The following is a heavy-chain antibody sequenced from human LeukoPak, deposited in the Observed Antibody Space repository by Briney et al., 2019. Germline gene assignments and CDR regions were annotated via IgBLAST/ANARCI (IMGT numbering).Heavy chain of an antibody. J-gene: IGHJ4*02. V-gene: IGHV3-30*02. CDR3: ARLAGYSSSWSLDY. CDR1: GFTFNNYG. D-gene: IGHD6-13*01. Sequence: GGSLRLSCAASGFTFNNYGMYWVRQAPGKGLEWVAFIRYDGSNEYYADSVKGRFTISRDNSKNTLYLQMNSLRAEDTAVYYCARLAGYSSSWSLDYWGQGTLVTVSS. CDR2: IRYDGSNE.